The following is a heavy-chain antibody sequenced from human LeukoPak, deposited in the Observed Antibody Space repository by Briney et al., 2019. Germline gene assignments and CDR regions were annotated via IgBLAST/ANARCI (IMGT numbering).Heavy chain of an antibody. CDR1: GFTFSSYN. Sequence: PGGSVRLSCAASGFTFSSYNMNWVRQAPGKGLEWVSYISSSSGTTYYADSVKGRFTIPRDNSKSSVYLQMNSLRSEDTAVYYCARELYCSSTSCYPDAFDIWGQGTMVTVSS. V-gene: IGHV3-48*01. CDR2: ISSSSGTT. J-gene: IGHJ3*02. CDR3: ARELYCSSTSCYPDAFDI. D-gene: IGHD2-2*01.